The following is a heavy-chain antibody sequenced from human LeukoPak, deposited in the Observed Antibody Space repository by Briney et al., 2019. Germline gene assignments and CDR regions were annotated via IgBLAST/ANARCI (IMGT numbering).Heavy chain of an antibody. CDR3: ARGMITFGGVIADYFDY. V-gene: IGHV1-69*13. CDR1: GGTFSSYA. D-gene: IGHD3-16*02. Sequence: ASVKVSRKASGGTFSSYAISWVRQAPGQGLEWMGGIIPIFGTTNYAQKFQGRVTITADESTSTAYMELSSLRSEDTAVYYCARGMITFGGVIADYFDYWGQGTLVTVSS. CDR2: IIPIFGTT. J-gene: IGHJ4*02.